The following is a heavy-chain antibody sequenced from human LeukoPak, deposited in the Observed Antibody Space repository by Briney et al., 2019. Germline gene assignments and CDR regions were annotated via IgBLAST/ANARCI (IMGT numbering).Heavy chain of an antibody. V-gene: IGHV4-34*01. CDR3: ARAHEAAQYYFAY. J-gene: IGHJ4*02. CDR2: INHIGST. CDR1: GGSVGGYY. Sequence: PSETLSLTCAVYGGSVGGYYWSWIRQPPGKRLELIGEINHIGSTNYNPSRKSRVTISVDTSKNQFSPKLSSATAADTAVYYCARAHEAAQYYFAYSGQGSLLTVS.